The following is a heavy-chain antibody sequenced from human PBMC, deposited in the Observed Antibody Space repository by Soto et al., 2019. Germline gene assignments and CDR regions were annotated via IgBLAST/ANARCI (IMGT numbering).Heavy chain of an antibody. CDR2: ISSSSSTI. D-gene: IGHD2-15*01. Sequence: EVQLVESGGGLVQPGGSLRLSCAASGFTFSSYSMNWVRQAPGKGLEWVSYISSSSSTIYYADSVKGRFTISRDNAKNSLYLQMNSLRAEDTAVNYCARDATLGYCSGGSCYSDYWGQGTLVTVSS. CDR1: GFTFSSYS. J-gene: IGHJ4*02. V-gene: IGHV3-48*01. CDR3: ARDATLGYCSGGSCYSDY.